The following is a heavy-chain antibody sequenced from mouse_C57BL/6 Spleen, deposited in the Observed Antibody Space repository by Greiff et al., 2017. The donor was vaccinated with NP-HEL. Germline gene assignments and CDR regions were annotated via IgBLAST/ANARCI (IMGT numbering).Heavy chain of an antibody. V-gene: IGHV5-17*01. J-gene: IGHJ4*01. CDR3: ARRPYHYYAMDY. CDR1: GFTFSDYG. Sequence: EVMLVESGGGLVKPGGSLKLSCAASGFTFSDYGMHWVRQAPEKGLEWVAYISSGSSTIYYADTVKGRFTISRDNAKNTLFLQMTSLRSEDTAMYYCARRPYHYYAMDYWGQGTSVTVSS. CDR2: ISSGSSTI.